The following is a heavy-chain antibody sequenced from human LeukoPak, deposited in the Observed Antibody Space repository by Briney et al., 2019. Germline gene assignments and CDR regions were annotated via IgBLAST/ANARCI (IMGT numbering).Heavy chain of an antibody. V-gene: IGHV4-59*08. D-gene: IGHD6-13*01. CDR2: IYYSGST. J-gene: IGHJ4*02. CDR1: GGSISSYY. Sequence: SETLSLTCTVSGGSISSYYWSWIRQPPGKGLEWIGYIYYSGSTNYNPSLKSRVTISVDTSKNQFSLKLSSVTAADTAVYYCARLGIAAAWSLTFYFDYWGQGTLVTVSS. CDR3: ARLGIAAAWSLTFYFDY.